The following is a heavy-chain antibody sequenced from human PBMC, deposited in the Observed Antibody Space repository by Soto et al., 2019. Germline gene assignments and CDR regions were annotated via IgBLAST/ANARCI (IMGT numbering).Heavy chain of an antibody. Sequence: PSETLSLTCTVSGGSISSGDYYWSWIRQPPGKGLEWIGYIYYSGSTYYNPSLKSRVTISVDTSKNQFSLKLSSVTAADTAVYYCARALYCSGGSCYFNYWGQGTLVTVSS. CDR2: IYYSGST. D-gene: IGHD2-15*01. CDR1: GGSISSGDYY. J-gene: IGHJ4*02. V-gene: IGHV4-30-4*01. CDR3: ARALYCSGGSCYFNY.